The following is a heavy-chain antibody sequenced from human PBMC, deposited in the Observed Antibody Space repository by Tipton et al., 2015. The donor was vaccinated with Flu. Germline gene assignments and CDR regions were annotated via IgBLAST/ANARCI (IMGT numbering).Heavy chain of an antibody. D-gene: IGHD5-18*01. Sequence: TLSLTCSVSGASFSSIGHYWGWIRQSPGKGLGWIGTIYYGGSTYYNPSLKSRVTISLDTSKNQFSLKLTSVTAADTALYFCAREHGYHVFWGQGKLVTVSA. J-gene: IGHJ4*02. CDR1: GASFSSIGHY. CDR2: IYYGGST. CDR3: AREHGYHVF. V-gene: IGHV4-39*07.